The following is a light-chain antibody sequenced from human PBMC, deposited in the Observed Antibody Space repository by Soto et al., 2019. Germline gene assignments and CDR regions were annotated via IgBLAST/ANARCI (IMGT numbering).Light chain of an antibody. CDR1: QSVNNW. Sequence: DIQMTQSPSTLSASVGDRVTITCRASQSVNNWLAWYQQKPGKAPKLLIYKASTLQTGVPSRFSGSGSGTDFTLTISSLHPDDAATYYCQQYNSYSWTFGQGTKVEI. CDR3: QQYNSYSWT. J-gene: IGKJ1*01. V-gene: IGKV1-5*03. CDR2: KAS.